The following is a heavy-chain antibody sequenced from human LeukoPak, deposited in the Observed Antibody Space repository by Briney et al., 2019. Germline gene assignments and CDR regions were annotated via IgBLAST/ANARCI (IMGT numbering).Heavy chain of an antibody. CDR1: GGSISSYY. V-gene: IGHV4-59*01. Sequence: SETLSLTCTVSGGSISSYYWSWIRQPPGKGLGWIGYIYYSGSTNYNPSLKSRVTISVDTSKNQFSLKLSSVTAADTAVYYCARTDYGDYVVWGQGTLVTVSS. CDR3: ARTDYGDYVV. J-gene: IGHJ4*02. D-gene: IGHD4-17*01. CDR2: IYYSGST.